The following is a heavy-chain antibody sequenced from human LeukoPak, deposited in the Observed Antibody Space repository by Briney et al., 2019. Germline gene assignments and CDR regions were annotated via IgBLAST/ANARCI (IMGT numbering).Heavy chain of an antibody. CDR3: ARQTNGAFDV. D-gene: IGHD1-14*01. J-gene: IGHJ3*01. CDR1: GGSISPYY. Sequence: SESLSLTCTVSGGSISPYYWSWIRQPPRKGLEWVGYIYYTVNANYNPSLKSRVTISVDTSTTQFSLKLSSVTGADTAVHFCARQTNGAFDVWGQGTMVTVSS. V-gene: IGHV4-59*08. CDR2: IYYTVNA.